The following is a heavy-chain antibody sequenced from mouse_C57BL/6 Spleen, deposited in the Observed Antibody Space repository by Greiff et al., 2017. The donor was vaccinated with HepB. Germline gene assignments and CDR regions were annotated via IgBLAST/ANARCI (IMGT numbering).Heavy chain of an antibody. J-gene: IGHJ3*01. V-gene: IGHV1-4*01. CDR2: INPSSGYT. CDR3: ARGTSYDYDFAY. D-gene: IGHD2-4*01. Sequence: QVHVKQSGAELARPGASVKMSCKASGYTFTSYTMHWVKQRPGQGLEWIGYINPSSGYTKYNQKFKDKATLTADKSSSTAYMQLSSLTSEDSAVYYCARGTSYDYDFAYWGQGTLVTVSA. CDR1: GYTFTSYT.